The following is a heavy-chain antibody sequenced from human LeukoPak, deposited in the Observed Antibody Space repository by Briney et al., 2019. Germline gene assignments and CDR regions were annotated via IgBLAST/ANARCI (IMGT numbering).Heavy chain of an antibody. V-gene: IGHV4-59*08. CDR3: PRRENGDPYYYGMDV. J-gene: IGHJ6*02. CDR1: GGSISSYY. CDR2: IYYSGST. D-gene: IGHD4-17*01. Sequence: PSETQSLTCTVSGGSISSYYWSWIRQPPGKGLEWIGYIYYSGSTNYNPSLKSRVTISVDTSKNQFSLKLSSVTAADTAVYYCPRRENGDPYYYGMDVWGQGTTVTVSS.